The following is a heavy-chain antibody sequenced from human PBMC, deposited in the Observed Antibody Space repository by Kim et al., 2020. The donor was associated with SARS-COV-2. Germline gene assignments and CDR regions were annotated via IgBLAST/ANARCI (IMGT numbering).Heavy chain of an antibody. CDR2: SIR. CDR3: ARGDNYAFDY. V-gene: IGHV3-11*04. D-gene: IGHD5-18*01. J-gene: IGHJ4*02. Sequence: SIRYYADSVKGRFTISRDNAKNSLYLQMNSLRAEDTAVYYCARGDNYAFDYWGQGTLVTVSS.